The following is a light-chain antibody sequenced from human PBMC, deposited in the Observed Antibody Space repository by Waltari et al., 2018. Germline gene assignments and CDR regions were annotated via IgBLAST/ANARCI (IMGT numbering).Light chain of an antibody. CDR1: QSISGW. J-gene: IGKJ4*01. Sequence: DIQMTQSPSTLSASVGDRVTITCRASQSISGWLAWHQQKPGKAPKLLIYEASILQSGVPSRFSGSGFGTEFSLTISSLQPEDFGTYYCQQFENYPLTFGGGTKVEIK. CDR3: QQFENYPLT. CDR2: EAS. V-gene: IGKV1-5*03.